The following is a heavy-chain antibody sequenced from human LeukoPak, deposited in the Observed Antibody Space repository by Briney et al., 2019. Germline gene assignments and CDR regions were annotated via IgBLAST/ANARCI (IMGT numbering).Heavy chain of an antibody. V-gene: IGHV4-4*07. D-gene: IGHD6-13*01. CDR1: DDSLSRYY. J-gene: IGHJ4*02. CDR2: IYTSGST. Sequence: SETLSLTCTVSDDSLSRYYWSWVRQPAGKGLEWIGRIYTSGSTNYNPSLKSRVTISVDTSKNQFSLKLSSVAAADTAVYYCAREVAAAGTFDYWGQGILVSVSS. CDR3: AREVAAAGTFDY.